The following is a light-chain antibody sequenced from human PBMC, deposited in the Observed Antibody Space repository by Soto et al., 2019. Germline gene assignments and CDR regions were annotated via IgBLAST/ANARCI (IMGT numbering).Light chain of an antibody. CDR2: EVS. CDR3: SSYTSSSTYV. Sequence: QSALTQPASVSGSPGQSITISCTGNSSDVGGYNYVSWYQQHPGKATKLMIYEVSNRPSGVSNRFSGSKSGNTASLTISGLQAEDEADYYCSSYTSSSTYVFGTGTKVTVL. CDR1: SSDVGGYNY. J-gene: IGLJ1*01. V-gene: IGLV2-14*01.